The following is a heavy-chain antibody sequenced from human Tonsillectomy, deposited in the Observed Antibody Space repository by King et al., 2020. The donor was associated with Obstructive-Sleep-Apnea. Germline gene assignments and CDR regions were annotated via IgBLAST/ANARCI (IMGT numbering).Heavy chain of an antibody. CDR3: AKDIDFGSASGGYFDY. CDR1: GFTFDDYA. J-gene: IGHJ4*02. Sequence: QLVQSGGGLVQPGWSLRLSCAASGFTFDDYAMHWVRQAPGKGLEWVSGISWNSGGIGYGDSVKGRFTISRDNAKNSLYLQMNSLRAEDTALYYCAKDIDFGSASGGYFDYWGQGTLVTVSS. V-gene: IGHV3-9*01. CDR2: ISWNSGGI. D-gene: IGHD3-10*01.